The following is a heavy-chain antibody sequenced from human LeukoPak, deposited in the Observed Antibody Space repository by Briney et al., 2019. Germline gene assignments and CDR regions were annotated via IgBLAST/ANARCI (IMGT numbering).Heavy chain of an antibody. CDR3: ARAPITSPFYFDY. J-gene: IGHJ4*02. V-gene: IGHV3-20*04. CDR1: GFAFDDHG. CDR2: INWNGGRK. Sequence: GGSLRLSCTTSGFAFDDHGMSWVRQVPGKGLGWASVINWNGGRKGYADPLRGRFTISRDNAKNSLYLQMDSLRAEDTALYYCARAPITSPFYFDYWGQGTLVTVSS. D-gene: IGHD2-2*01.